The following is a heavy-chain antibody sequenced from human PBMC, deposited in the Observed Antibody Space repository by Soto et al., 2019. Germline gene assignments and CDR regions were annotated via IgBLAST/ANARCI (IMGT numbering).Heavy chain of an antibody. CDR3: ARETRARFDT. Sequence: PSETLSLTCAVSGGSVNSGGYAWSWIRQPPGKGLEWIGYIYDNGNTNYNLSLKSRVTISLDRSKNQFTLKLTSVTAADTAVYYCARETRARFDTWGQGTLVTVSS. CDR2: IYDNGNT. V-gene: IGHV4-30-2*01. CDR1: GGSVNSGGYA. J-gene: IGHJ5*02.